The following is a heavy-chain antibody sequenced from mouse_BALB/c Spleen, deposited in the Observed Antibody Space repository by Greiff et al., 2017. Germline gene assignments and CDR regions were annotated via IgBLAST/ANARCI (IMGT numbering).Heavy chain of an antibody. J-gene: IGHJ1*01. CDR1: GFTFSDYY. D-gene: IGHD2-14*01. Sequence: EVKLVESGGGLVKPGGSLKLSCAASGFTFSDYYMYWVRQTPEKRLEWVATISDGGSYTYYPDSVKGRFTISRDNAKNNLYLQMSSLKSEDTAMYYCAREDRYDEDSWYFDVWGAGTTVTVSS. CDR3: AREDRYDEDSWYFDV. V-gene: IGHV5-4*02. CDR2: ISDGGSYT.